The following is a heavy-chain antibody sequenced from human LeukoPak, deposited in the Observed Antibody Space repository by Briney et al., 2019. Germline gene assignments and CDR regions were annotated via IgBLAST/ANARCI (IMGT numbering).Heavy chain of an antibody. J-gene: IGHJ3*02. CDR1: GGSISSSNW. V-gene: IGHV4-4*03. CDR3: ARSMVRGVKGHAFHI. CDR2: IYHSGST. D-gene: IGHD3-10*01. Sequence: PETLSLTCAVPGGSISSSNWWSWVRQPPGKGLEWIGEIYHSGSTNYNPSLKSRVTISVDKSKNQFSLKLSSVTAADTAVYYCARSMVRGVKGHAFHIWGQRTMVTVSS.